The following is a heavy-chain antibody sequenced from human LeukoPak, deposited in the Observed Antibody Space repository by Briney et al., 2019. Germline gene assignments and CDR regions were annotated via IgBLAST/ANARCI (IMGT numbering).Heavy chain of an antibody. CDR1: GGSISSYY. D-gene: IGHD2-15*01. CDR3: ARGYCSGGSCYSAFDI. V-gene: IGHV4-4*09. CDR2: IYTSGST. Sequence: SETLSLTCTVSGGSISSYYWSWIRQPPGKGLEWIGYIYTSGSTNYNPSLESRVTISVDTSKNQFSLKLSSVTAADTAVYYCARGYCSGGSCYSAFDIWGQGTMVTVSS. J-gene: IGHJ3*02.